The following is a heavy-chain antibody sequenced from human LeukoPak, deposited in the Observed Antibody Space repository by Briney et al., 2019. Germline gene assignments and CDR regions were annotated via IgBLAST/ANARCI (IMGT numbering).Heavy chain of an antibody. J-gene: IGHJ6*03. D-gene: IGHD3-22*01. Sequence: KSGGSLRLSCAASGFTVSSNYMSWVRQAPGKGLEWVSVIYSGGSTYYADSVKGRFTISRDNSKNTLYLQMNSLRAEDTAVYYCARSSGYYSSLFYMHVWGKGTTVTVSS. CDR3: ARSSGYYSSLFYMHV. V-gene: IGHV3-53*01. CDR1: GFTVSSNY. CDR2: IYSGGST.